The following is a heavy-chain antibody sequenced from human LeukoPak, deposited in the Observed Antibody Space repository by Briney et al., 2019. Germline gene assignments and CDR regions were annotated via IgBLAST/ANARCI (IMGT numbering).Heavy chain of an antibody. J-gene: IGHJ5*02. CDR2: IRTDGSTV. CDR1: GFTLSDYY. CDR3: ARKARRPNH. V-gene: IGHV3-11*01. Sequence: GGSLRLSCAASGFTLSDYYMSWIRQAPGKGLEWVAYIRTDGSTVSYADSLKGRFTISRDNTKNTLYLEMNSLRAEDTAVYYCARKARRPNHWGQGTLVTVSS.